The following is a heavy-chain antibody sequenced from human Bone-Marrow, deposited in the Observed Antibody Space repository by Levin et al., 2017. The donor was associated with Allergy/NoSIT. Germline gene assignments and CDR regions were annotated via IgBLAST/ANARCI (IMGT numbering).Heavy chain of an antibody. Sequence: PSETLSLTCTVSGGSISSYYWSWIRQPPGKGLEWIGYIYYSGSTNYNPSLKSRVTISVDTSKNQFSLKLSSVTAADTAVYYCARAIRGLGGYSYGLDYWGQGTLVTVSS. V-gene: IGHV4-59*01. CDR2: IYYSGST. D-gene: IGHD5-18*01. CDR1: GGSISSYY. CDR3: ARAIRGLGGYSYGLDY. J-gene: IGHJ4*02.